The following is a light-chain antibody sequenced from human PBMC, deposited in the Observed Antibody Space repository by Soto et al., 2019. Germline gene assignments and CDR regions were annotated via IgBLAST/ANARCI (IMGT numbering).Light chain of an antibody. CDR3: AAWDDSLS. CDR2: RNT. V-gene: IGLV1-47*01. J-gene: IGLJ2*01. CDR1: SSNIGSNF. Sequence: QTVVTQPPSVSGTPGQRVTISCSGGSSNIGSNFVYWYQHPPGAAPILLILRNTQRPSGVPDRFSGSKSGTSASLAISGLRSEDEAHYYRAAWDDSLSFGGGTKLTVL.